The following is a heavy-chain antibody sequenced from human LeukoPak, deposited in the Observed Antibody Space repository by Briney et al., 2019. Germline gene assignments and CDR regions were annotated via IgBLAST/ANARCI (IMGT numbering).Heavy chain of an antibody. J-gene: IGHJ4*02. CDR2: IHNSGRS. V-gene: IGHV4-59*08. Sequence: PSETLSVSRSVSGGSVSSYYWCWIRQSPGKGLEWIGYIHNSGRSNYNPSLKSRVTGFVDTSKNQVSLRLSSVTAADTAVYYCARHGTISSERDFDYWGQGALV. D-gene: IGHD1-14*01. CDR1: GGSVSSYY. CDR3: ARHGTISSERDFDY.